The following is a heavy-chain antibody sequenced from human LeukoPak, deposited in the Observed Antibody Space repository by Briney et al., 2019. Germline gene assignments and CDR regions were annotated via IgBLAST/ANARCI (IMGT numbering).Heavy chain of an antibody. J-gene: IGHJ4*02. CDR1: GFTFSSYA. CDR3: ARDDTMVRGVINNYLDY. V-gene: IGHV3-30*04. CDR2: ISYDGSNK. D-gene: IGHD3-10*01. Sequence: GGSLRLSCAASGFTFSSYAMHWVRQAPGKGLEWVAVISYDGSNKYYADSVKGRFTISRDNSKNTLYLQMNSLRAGDTAVYYCARDDTMVRGVINNYLDYWGQGTLVTVSS.